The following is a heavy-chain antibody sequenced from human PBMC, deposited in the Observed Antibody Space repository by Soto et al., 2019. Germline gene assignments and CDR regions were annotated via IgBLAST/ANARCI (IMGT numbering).Heavy chain of an antibody. J-gene: IGHJ4*02. CDR1: GFTFSSYP. D-gene: IGHD3-10*01. CDR2: IAYDGSNK. Sequence: GGSLRLSCAASGFTFSSYPVPWVRLAPGKGLEWVAVIAYDGSNKYCADSVKGRFTISRDNSKNTLYLQMNSLRAEDTAVYYCARGAFGEVYFDYLGQGTLVTVSS. V-gene: IGHV3-30-3*01. CDR3: ARGAFGEVYFDY.